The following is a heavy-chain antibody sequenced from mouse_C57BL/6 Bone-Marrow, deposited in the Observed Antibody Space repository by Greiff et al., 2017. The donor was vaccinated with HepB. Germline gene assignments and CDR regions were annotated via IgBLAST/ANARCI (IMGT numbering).Heavy chain of an antibody. D-gene: IGHD1-1*01. V-gene: IGHV14-4*01. CDR1: GFNIKDDY. J-gene: IGHJ4*01. CDR2: IDPENGDT. Sequence: DVKLQESGAELVRPGASVKLSCTASGFNIKDDYMHWVKQRPEQGLEWIGWIDPENGDTEYASKFQGKATITADTSSNTAYLQLSSLTSEDTAVYYCILFITTVYAMDYWGQGTSVTVSS. CDR3: ILFITTVYAMDY.